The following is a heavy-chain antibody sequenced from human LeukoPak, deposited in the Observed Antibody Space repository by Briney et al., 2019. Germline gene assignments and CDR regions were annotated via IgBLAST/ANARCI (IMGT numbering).Heavy chain of an antibody. J-gene: IGHJ6*02. CDR2: ISAYNGAT. D-gene: IGHD3-10*01. CDR3: ARDQLRYYGSGSYYSDMDV. CDR1: GYTFTGYA. Sequence: ASVRVSCKASGYTFTGYAVSWVRQAPGQGLEWIGWISAYNGATNYAQKFQGRVTMTTDKSTTTGYMELSSLRSDDTAVYYCARDQLRYYGSGSYYSDMDVWGQGTTVTVSS. V-gene: IGHV1-18*01.